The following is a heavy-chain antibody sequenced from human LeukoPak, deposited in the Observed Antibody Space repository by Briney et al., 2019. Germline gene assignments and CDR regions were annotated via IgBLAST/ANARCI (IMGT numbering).Heavy chain of an antibody. V-gene: IGHV3-23*01. Sequence: SGGSLRLSCAASGFTFSSYGMHWVRQAPGKGLEWVSGVSNSGGSTYYADSVKGRFTISRDNSKNTLYLQMNSLRAEDTAVYYCATIRSYSDYFYYFDYWGQGTLVTVSS. CDR2: VSNSGGST. D-gene: IGHD4-11*01. CDR1: GFTFSSYG. J-gene: IGHJ4*02. CDR3: ATIRSYSDYFYYFDY.